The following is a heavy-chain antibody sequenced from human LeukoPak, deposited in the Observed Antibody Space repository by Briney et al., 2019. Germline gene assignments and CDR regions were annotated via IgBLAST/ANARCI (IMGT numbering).Heavy chain of an antibody. CDR2: TSYDGTNK. D-gene: IGHD7-27*01. J-gene: IGHJ4*02. CDR1: GFTFSSYA. CDR3: TKGVLGRTQSVSAGLDH. Sequence: GGSLRLSCAASGFTFSSYAMHWVRQAPGKGLEWVTVTSYDGTNKYYADSVKGRFTISRDNSRNTLYLQMNSLRVEDTAVYYCTKGVLGRTQSVSAGLDHWGQGTLVTVSS. V-gene: IGHV3-30*04.